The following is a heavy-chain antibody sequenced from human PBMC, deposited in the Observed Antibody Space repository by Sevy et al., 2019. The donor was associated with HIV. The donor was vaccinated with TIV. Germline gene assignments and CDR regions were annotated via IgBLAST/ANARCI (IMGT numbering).Heavy chain of an antibody. CDR1: GGSITSLY. CDR2: IYYNGHI. CDR3: AGENAWGRGYS. Sequence: SESLSLTCTVSGGSITSLYWNWIRQPPGKGLEWIANIYYNGHINYNPSLKSRVTLSLDTSKNHFSLRLSSVPAADRAMYYCAGENAWGRGYSWGQGTLVTVSS. J-gene: IGHJ4*02. V-gene: IGHV4-59*11. D-gene: IGHD1-26*01.